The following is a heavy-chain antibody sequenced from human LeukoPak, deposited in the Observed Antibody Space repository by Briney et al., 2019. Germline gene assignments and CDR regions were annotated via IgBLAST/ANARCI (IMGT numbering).Heavy chain of an antibody. CDR2: IYSGGST. D-gene: IGHD6-13*01. Sequence: ETLSLTCTVSGGSINSYYWSWVRQAPGKGLEWVSVIYSGGSTYYADSVKGRFTISRDNSKNTLYLQMNSLRAEDTAVYYCAREGRSSWSYFDYWGQGTLVTVSS. CDR1: GGSINSYY. CDR3: AREGRSSWSYFDY. V-gene: IGHV3-53*01. J-gene: IGHJ4*02.